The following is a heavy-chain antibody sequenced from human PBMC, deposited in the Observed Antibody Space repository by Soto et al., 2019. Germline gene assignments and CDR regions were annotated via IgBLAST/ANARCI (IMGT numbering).Heavy chain of an antibody. J-gene: IGHJ4*02. CDR3: ARAKTTMIVPENY. Sequence: TSETLSLTCAVSGGSISGINWWYWVRQPPGKGLEWIGEIYHSGSTHYNPSLKSRVTISVDKSKNQFSLNLSSVTAADTAVYFCARAKTTMIVPENYWGQGTLVTAPQ. V-gene: IGHV4-4*02. CDR1: GGSISGINW. CDR2: IYHSGST. D-gene: IGHD3-22*01.